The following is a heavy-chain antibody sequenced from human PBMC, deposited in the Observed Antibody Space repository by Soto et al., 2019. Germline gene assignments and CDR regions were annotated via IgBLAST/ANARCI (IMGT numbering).Heavy chain of an antibody. J-gene: IGHJ4*02. V-gene: IGHV4-39*01. CDR2: LYYRGRT. D-gene: IGHD6-13*01. CDR3: ERQQSGTWSVYY. CDR1: GDSISSISYY. Sequence: SETLSLTCTVSGDSISSISYYWVWIRQPPGKVLEWIGSLYYRGRTYYNPSLKSRVTISVDTSKNTVSLKPSSVTAADATVYYCERQQSGTWSVYYRGQGYLRTGSS.